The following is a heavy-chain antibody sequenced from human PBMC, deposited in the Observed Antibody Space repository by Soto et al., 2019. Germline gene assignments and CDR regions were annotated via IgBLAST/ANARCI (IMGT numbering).Heavy chain of an antibody. CDR2: ISSSSSYI. Sequence: EVQLVESGGGLVKPGGSLRLSCAAYGFTFSSYSMNWVRQAPGKGLEWVSSISSSSSYIYYADSVKGRFTISRDNAKNSLYLQMNSLRAEDTAVYYCARDYQAFRTDYYYYYYMDVWGKGTTVTVSS. CDR1: GFTFSSYS. CDR3: ARDYQAFRTDYYYYYYMDV. V-gene: IGHV3-21*01. D-gene: IGHD2-2*01. J-gene: IGHJ6*03.